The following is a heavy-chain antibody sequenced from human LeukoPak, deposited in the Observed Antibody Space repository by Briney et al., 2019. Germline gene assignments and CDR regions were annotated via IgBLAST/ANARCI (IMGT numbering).Heavy chain of an antibody. D-gene: IGHD3-3*01. CDR2: ISSSSSTI. V-gene: IGHV3-48*01. Sequence: GGSLRLSCAASGFTFSSYAMNWVRQAPGKGLEWVSYISSSSSTIYYADSVKGRFTISRDNAKNSLYLQMNSLRAEDTAVYYCARDLGDNYDFWSGSFWGQGILVTVSS. CDR3: ARDLGDNYDFWSGSF. CDR1: GFTFSSYA. J-gene: IGHJ4*02.